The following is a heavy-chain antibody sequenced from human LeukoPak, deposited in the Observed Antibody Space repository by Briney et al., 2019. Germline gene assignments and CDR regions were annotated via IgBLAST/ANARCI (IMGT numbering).Heavy chain of an antibody. Sequence: GASVKVSCKASGYTFTGYYMHWVRQAPGQGLEWMGWINPNSGGTNYAQKFQGRVTITRDTSISTAYMELSRLRSDDTAVYYCARDHITMVRGVDYWGQGTLVTVSS. J-gene: IGHJ4*02. CDR3: ARDHITMVRGVDY. V-gene: IGHV1-2*02. CDR2: INPNSGGT. CDR1: GYTFTGYY. D-gene: IGHD3-10*01.